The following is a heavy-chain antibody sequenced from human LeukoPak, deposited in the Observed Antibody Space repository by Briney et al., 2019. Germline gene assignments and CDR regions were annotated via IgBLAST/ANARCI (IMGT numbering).Heavy chain of an antibody. CDR2: ISSTGGTT. CDR1: GLTFSNYG. J-gene: IGHJ6*03. D-gene: IGHD2-15*01. Sequence: GGSLRLSCVASGLTFSNYGISWVRQAPGKGLEWVSAISSTGGTTYYADSVKGHFTISRDNSKNTVYLQMNSLSAEDTAVYYCAKNGDRGAYCSGGPCYPYYYYYMDVWGKGTTVTISS. V-gene: IGHV3-23*01. CDR3: AKNGDRGAYCSGGPCYPYYYYYMDV.